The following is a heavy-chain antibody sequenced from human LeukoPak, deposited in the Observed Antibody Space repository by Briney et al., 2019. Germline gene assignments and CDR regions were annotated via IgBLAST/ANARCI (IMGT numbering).Heavy chain of an antibody. Sequence: PSETLSLTCTVSGGSISSYYWSWIRQPAGKGLEWIGRIYTSGSTNYNPSLKSRVTMSVDTSKNQFSLNLSSVTVADTALYYCARDRLSLGAFDIWGPGTTVVVSS. J-gene: IGHJ3*02. CDR3: ARDRLSLGAFDI. CDR1: GGSISSYY. V-gene: IGHV4-4*07. D-gene: IGHD3-16*01. CDR2: IYTSGST.